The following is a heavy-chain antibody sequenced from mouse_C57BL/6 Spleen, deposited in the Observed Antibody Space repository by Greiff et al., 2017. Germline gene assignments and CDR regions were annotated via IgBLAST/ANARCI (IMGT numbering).Heavy chain of an antibody. V-gene: IGHV5-6*01. CDR2: ISSGGSYT. D-gene: IGHD1-1*01. CDR1: GFTFSSYG. CDR3: AREGAGSSYPEYYFDY. Sequence: EVNVVESGGDLVKPGGSLKLSCAASGFTFSSYGMSWVRQTPDKRLEWVATISSGGSYTYYPDSVKGRFTISRDNAKNTLYLQMSSLKSEDTAMYYCAREGAGSSYPEYYFDYWGQGTTLTVSS. J-gene: IGHJ2*01.